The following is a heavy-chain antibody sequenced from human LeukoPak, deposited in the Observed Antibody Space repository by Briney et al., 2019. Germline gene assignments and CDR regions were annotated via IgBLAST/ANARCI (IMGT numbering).Heavy chain of an antibody. CDR3: ARQTGRYYDILTGYLN. D-gene: IGHD3-9*01. J-gene: IGHJ4*02. CDR2: IYYSGST. V-gene: IGHV4-39*01. CDR1: GGSISSSSYY. Sequence: PSETLSLTCTVSGGSISSSSYYWGWIRQPPGKGLEWIGSIYYSGSTYYNPSLKSRVTISVDTSKNQFSLKLSSVTAADTAVYYCARQTGRYYDILTGYLNWGQGTLVTVSS.